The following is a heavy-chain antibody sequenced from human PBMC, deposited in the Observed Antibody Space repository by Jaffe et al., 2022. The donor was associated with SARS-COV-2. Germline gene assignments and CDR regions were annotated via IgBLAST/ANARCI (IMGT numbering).Heavy chain of an antibody. Sequence: QVQLQESGPGLVKPSQTLSLTCTVSGASISSGSYYWAWIRQPAGKGLQWIGRIYTSGNTNYNPSLKSRVTISMDKSKNQFSLELTSVTAADTAMYYCARDVRGNSGLWAPQNNWFDPWGQGTLVTVST. CDR3: ARDVRGNSGLWAPQNNWFDP. V-gene: IGHV4-61*02. CDR2: IYTSGNT. J-gene: IGHJ5*02. CDR1: GASISSGSYY. D-gene: IGHD6-19*01.